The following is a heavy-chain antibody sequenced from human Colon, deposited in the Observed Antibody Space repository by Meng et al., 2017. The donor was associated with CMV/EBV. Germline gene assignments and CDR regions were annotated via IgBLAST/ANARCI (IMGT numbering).Heavy chain of an antibody. CDR1: GYIFTSYG. CDR3: ARLMLFGQESDY. V-gene: IGHV1-8*02. CDR2: MNPNSGNT. Sequence: ASVKVSCKASGYIFTSYGISWARQAPGQGLEWMGWMNPNSGNTAYARKFQDRVIMTSDNSINTAYMELSSLTSEDTAVYYCARLMLFGQESDYWGQGTLVTVSS. J-gene: IGHJ4*02. D-gene: IGHD3/OR15-3a*01.